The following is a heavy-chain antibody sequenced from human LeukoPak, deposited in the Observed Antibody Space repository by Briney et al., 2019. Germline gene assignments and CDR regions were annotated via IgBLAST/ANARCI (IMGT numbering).Heavy chain of an antibody. CDR1: GFTFSSYS. D-gene: IGHD2-21*02. J-gene: IGHJ6*03. CDR2: ISSSSSYI. Sequence: GGSLRLSCAASGFTFSSYSMNLVRQAPGKGLEWVSSISSSSSYIYYADSVKGRFTISRDNAKSSLYLQMNSLRAEDTAVYYCARDPGGDPQTDYYYYYYMDVWGKGTTVTVSS. CDR3: ARDPGGDPQTDYYYYYYMDV. V-gene: IGHV3-21*01.